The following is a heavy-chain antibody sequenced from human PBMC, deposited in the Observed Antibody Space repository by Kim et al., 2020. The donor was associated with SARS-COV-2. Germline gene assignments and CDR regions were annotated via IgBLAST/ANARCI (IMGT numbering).Heavy chain of an antibody. V-gene: IGHV4-4*02. CDR3: ARDWLRTAAGAFDI. D-gene: IGHD6-13*01. J-gene: IGHJ3*02. Sequence: NPSPKSRVTNTVDKSKNQFSLKLSSVTAADTAVYYCARDWLRTAAGAFDIWGQGTMVTVSS.